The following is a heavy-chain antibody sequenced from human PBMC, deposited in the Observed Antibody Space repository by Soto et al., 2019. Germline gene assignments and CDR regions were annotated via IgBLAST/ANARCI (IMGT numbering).Heavy chain of an antibody. D-gene: IGHD5-12*01. CDR3: ARPVATSNYYYTMDV. Sequence: GGSLRLSCAASGFSFSNYDMHWVRQAPGKGLEWVAVIWYDGTVKYYADSVKGRFTISRDNSKNTLYLQVNSLRVEDTSVYYCARPVATSNYYYTMDVWGQGTTVTVSS. J-gene: IGHJ6*02. CDR1: GFSFSNYD. CDR2: IWYDGTVK. V-gene: IGHV3-33*01.